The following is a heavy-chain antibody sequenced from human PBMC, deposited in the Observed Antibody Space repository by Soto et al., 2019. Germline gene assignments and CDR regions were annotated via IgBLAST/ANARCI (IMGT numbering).Heavy chain of an antibody. CDR3: ARDLWTGKDRNIDY. D-gene: IGHD3-3*01. CDR1: GGTFSSPS. J-gene: IGHJ4*01. CDR2: VIPIFGTP. V-gene: IGHV1-69*05. Sequence: FCKPPGGTFSSPSSTWVRQAPGQGLEWMGGVIPIFGTPNYVQNFQGRGTMTTDTSASTAYTELRSLRSDATAAYYCARDLWTGKDRNIDYWRQGTPDT.